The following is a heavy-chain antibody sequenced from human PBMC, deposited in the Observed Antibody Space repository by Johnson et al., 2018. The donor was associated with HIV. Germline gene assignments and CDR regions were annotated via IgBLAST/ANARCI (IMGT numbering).Heavy chain of an antibody. Sequence: QVQLVESGGGVVQPGGSLRLSCAASGFTFSSYGMHWVRQAPGKGLEWVAFIRYDGSNKYYADSVKGRFTISRDNSKNTLYLQMNSLRAEDTAVDYFAKEGVVGSYLGAFDIWGQGTMVTVSS. D-gene: IGHD3-10*01. J-gene: IGHJ3*02. CDR3: AKEGVVGSYLGAFDI. CDR1: GFTFSSYG. V-gene: IGHV3-30*02. CDR2: IRYDGSNK.